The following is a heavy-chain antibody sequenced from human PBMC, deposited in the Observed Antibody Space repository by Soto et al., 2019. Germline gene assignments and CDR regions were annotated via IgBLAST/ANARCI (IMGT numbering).Heavy chain of an antibody. Sequence: SVKVSCKASGGTVRSYAISWVRQAPGQGLEWMGGIIPIFGTANYAQKFQGRVTITADESTSTAYMELSSLRSEDTAVYYCARDRVAAGIYYYGMDVWGQGTTVTVSS. CDR3: ARDRVAAGIYYYGMDV. V-gene: IGHV1-69*13. CDR2: IIPIFGTA. D-gene: IGHD6-13*01. CDR1: GGTVRSYA. J-gene: IGHJ6*02.